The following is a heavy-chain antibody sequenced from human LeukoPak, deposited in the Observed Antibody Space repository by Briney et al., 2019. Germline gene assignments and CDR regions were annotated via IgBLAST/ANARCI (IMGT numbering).Heavy chain of an antibody. CDR3: ARDGWTQSFDY. V-gene: IGHV3-48*01. Sequence: GGSLRLSCAASGFTFSSYSTNWVRQAPGKGLEWAAYISSSSSTIYYADSVKGRFTISRDNAKNSLYLQMNSLRAEDTAVYYCARDGWTQSFDYWGQGPLVTVSS. CDR2: ISSSSSTI. J-gene: IGHJ4*02. D-gene: IGHD3/OR15-3a*01. CDR1: GFTFSSYS.